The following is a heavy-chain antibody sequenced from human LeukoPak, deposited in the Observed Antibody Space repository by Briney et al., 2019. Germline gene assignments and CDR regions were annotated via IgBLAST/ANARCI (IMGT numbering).Heavy chain of an antibody. Sequence: SETLSLTCAVYGGSFSGYYWSWIRQPPGKGLEWTGEINHSGSTNYNPSLKSRVTISVDTSKNQFSLKLSSVTAADTAVYYCARRSSGRRYFDYWGQGTLVTVSS. CDR2: INHSGST. V-gene: IGHV4-34*01. J-gene: IGHJ4*02. CDR1: GGSFSGYY. CDR3: ARRSSGRRYFDY. D-gene: IGHD6-19*01.